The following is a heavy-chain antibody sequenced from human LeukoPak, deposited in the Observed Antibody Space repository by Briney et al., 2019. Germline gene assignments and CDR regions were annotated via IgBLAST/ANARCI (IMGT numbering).Heavy chain of an antibody. CDR1: GFTLSSYA. V-gene: IGHV3-23*01. CDR3: AKAPVTTCSGAYCYPFDY. D-gene: IGHD2-21*01. Sequence: GGSLRLSCAAPGFTLSSYAMSWVRQAPGKGLEWVSAISVSGNTYHADSEKGRFTISRDSSKNTLYLQMNRLRAEDAAVYYCAKAPVTTCSGAYCYPFDYWGQGTLVTVSS. J-gene: IGHJ4*02. CDR2: ISVSGNT.